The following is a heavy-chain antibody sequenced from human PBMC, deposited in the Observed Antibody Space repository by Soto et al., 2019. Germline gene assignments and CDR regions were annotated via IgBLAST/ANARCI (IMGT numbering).Heavy chain of an antibody. Sequence: ASVRLSCAASGFTFSNAWMSWVRQAPGRGLEWVGRIKSKTDGGTTDYAAPVKGRFTISRDDSKNMVYLQMNSLKTEDTAVYYCTTDDPINKYWGQGTLVTVSS. V-gene: IGHV3-15*01. CDR2: IKSKTDGGTT. CDR1: GFTFSNAW. CDR3: TTDDPINKY. J-gene: IGHJ4*02.